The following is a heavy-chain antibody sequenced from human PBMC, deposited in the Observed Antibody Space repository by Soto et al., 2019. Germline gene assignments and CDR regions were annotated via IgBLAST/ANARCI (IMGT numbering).Heavy chain of an antibody. Sequence: SETLSLTCAVYGGSFSGHYWNWIRQAPGKGLEWIGEINHRGSTKYNPSIKSRVTISVDTSKNQFSLKLSSVTAADTAVYYCARLPPGCCSGGSCYSPYYFDYWGQGTLVTVSS. CDR1: GGSFSGHY. D-gene: IGHD2-15*01. J-gene: IGHJ4*02. CDR2: INHRGST. CDR3: ARLPPGCCSGGSCYSPYYFDY. V-gene: IGHV4-34*01.